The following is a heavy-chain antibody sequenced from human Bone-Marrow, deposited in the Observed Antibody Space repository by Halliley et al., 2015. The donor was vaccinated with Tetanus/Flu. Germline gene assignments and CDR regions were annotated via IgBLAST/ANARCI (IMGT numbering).Heavy chain of an antibody. CDR1: GGSFSSSNFY. CDR2: IWDSGRT. CDR3: ARVRGRGAIWWGYFVC. D-gene: IGHD3-10*01. V-gene: IGHV4-39*01. J-gene: IGHJ4*02. Sequence: TLSLTCRVSGGSFSSSNFYWGWLRQAPGKGLEWIGNIWDSGRTNYNTSLKGRVTISGDTSKNQFSLKLSCVTAADTAVYYCARVRGRGAIWWGYFVCGGQGTLVAVSS.